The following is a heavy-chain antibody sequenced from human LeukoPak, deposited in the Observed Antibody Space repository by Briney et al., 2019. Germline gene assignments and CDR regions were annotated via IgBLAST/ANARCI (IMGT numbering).Heavy chain of an antibody. CDR2: IYSGGST. CDR3: ARRNIAWYFDY. Sequence: QAGGSLRLSCADSGFTVSSNYMRWVRQAPGKGLEWVSVIYSGGSTHYADSVKGRFTISRDNSKNSLYQQMNSLRDEDTAVYYCARRNIAWYFDYWGQGTLVTVSS. J-gene: IGHJ4*02. V-gene: IGHV3-66*04. CDR1: GFTVSSNY. D-gene: IGHD2/OR15-2a*01.